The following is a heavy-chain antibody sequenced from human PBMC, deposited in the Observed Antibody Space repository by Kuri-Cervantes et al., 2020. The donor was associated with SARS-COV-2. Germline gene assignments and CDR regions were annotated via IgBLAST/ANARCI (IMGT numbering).Heavy chain of an antibody. V-gene: IGHV3-30-3*01. D-gene: IGHD2-8*01. J-gene: IGHJ4*02. CDR3: AKDPAIVLMVYAIPSFDY. Sequence: GGSLRLSCAASGFTFSSYAMHWVRQAPGKGLEWVTVISYDGNNKYYADSVKGRFTISRDNSKNTLYLQMNSLRAEDTAVYYCAKDPAIVLMVYAIPSFDYWGQGTLVTVSS. CDR1: GFTFSSYA. CDR2: ISYDGNNK.